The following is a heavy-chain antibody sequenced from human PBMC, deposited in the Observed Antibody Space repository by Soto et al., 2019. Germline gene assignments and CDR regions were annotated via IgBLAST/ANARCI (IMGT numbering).Heavy chain of an antibody. CDR2: ISAYNGKT. CDR3: ARDQGQFGYYYYMDV. V-gene: IGHV1-18*01. CDR1: GYTFTSYG. Sequence: QVPLVQSGAEVKKPGASVKVSCTASGYTFTSYGISWVRQAPGQGLEWMGWISAYNGKTNYAQKLQGRVTMTTDTSTSTAYVELRSLRSDDTAVYYCARDQGQFGYYYYMDVWGKGTTVTVSS. J-gene: IGHJ6*03. D-gene: IGHD3-10*01.